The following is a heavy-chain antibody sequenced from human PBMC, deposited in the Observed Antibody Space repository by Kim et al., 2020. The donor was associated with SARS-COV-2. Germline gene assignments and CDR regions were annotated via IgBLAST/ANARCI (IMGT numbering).Heavy chain of an antibody. CDR3: ARERLPGDVVVISHDAFDI. V-gene: IGHV4-39*07. J-gene: IGHJ3*02. Sequence: SETLSLTCTVSGGSISSSSYYWGWIRQPPGKGLEWIGSIYYSGSTYYNPSLKSRVTISVDTSKNQFSLKLSSVTAADTAVYYCARERLPGDVVVISHDAFDIWGQGTMVTVSS. D-gene: IGHD3-22*01. CDR2: IYYSGST. CDR1: GGSISSSSYY.